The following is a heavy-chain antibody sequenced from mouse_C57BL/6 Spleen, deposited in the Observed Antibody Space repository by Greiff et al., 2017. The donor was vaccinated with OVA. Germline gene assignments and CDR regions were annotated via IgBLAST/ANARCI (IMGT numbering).Heavy chain of an antibody. CDR2: IWSDGST. CDR1: GFSLTSYG. V-gene: IGHV2-6-1*01. D-gene: IGHD1-1*01. CDR3: ARHTYYGSSYEAMDY. Sequence: QVQLKESGPGLVAPSQSLSITCTVSGFSLTSYGVHWVRQPPGKGLEWLVVIWSDGSTTYNSAPKSRLSISKDNSKSQVFLKMNSLQTDDTAMYYCARHTYYGSSYEAMDYWGQGTSVTVSS. J-gene: IGHJ4*01.